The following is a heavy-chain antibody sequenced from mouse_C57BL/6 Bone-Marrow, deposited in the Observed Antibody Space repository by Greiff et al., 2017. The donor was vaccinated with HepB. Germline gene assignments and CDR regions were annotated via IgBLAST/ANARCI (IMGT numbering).Heavy chain of an antibody. D-gene: IGHD3-2*01. CDR1: GFSFNTYA. CDR2: IRSKSNNYAT. J-gene: IGHJ4*01. V-gene: IGHV10-1*01. Sequence: EVKVVESGGGLVQPKGSLKLSCAASGFSFNTYAMNWVRQAPGKGLEWVARIRSKSNNYATYYADSVKDRFTISRDDSESMLYLQMNNLKTEDTAMYYCVSQTATIDYWGQGTSVTVSS. CDR3: VSQTATIDY.